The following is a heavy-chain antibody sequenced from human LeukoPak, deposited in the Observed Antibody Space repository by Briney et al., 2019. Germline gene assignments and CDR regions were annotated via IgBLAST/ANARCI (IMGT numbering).Heavy chain of an antibody. J-gene: IGHJ4*02. V-gene: IGHV1-2*02. CDR2: INPNSGGT. D-gene: IGHD1-7*01. CDR1: GYTFTGYY. Sequence: ASVKVSYKASGYTFTGYYIHWLRQAPGQGLDWMGWINPNSGGTNYAQKFQGRFTMTRDTSITTAYMELSSLRSDDTAVYFCATHRTTIDNYFDYWGQGTRVTVST. CDR3: ATHRTTIDNYFDY.